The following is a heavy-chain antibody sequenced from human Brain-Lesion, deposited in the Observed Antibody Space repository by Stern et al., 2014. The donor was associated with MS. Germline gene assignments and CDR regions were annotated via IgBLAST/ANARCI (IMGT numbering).Heavy chain of an antibody. V-gene: IGHV4-61*02. CDR2: IFNSGST. J-gene: IGHJ6*02. D-gene: IGHD2-2*01. CDR1: GGSISSGGYY. Sequence: QMQLVQSGPGLVKPSQTLSLSCTVSGGSISSGGYYWSWIRQPAGKGLEWIGRIFNSGSTSYNPSPKSRVTISIATSKTQFPRRLNPMTAADTAVYYCARGRVVPGFQYYATDVWGQGTTVIVSS. CDR3: ARGRVVPGFQYYATDV.